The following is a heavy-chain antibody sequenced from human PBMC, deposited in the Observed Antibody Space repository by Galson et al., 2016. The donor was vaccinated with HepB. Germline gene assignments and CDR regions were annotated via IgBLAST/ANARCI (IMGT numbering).Heavy chain of an antibody. CDR3: VRNSFLGGDYSVDY. CDR2: ISTSSSYI. D-gene: IGHD4-17*01. Sequence: SLRLSCAASGFTFRSYSMNWVRQAPGKGLEWVSSISTSSSYIYYADSVKGRFTISRDNAKNSLYLQMNSLRAEDTAVYYCVRNSFLGGDYSVDYWGQGILVTVSS. V-gene: IGHV3-21*01. CDR1: GFTFRSYS. J-gene: IGHJ4*02.